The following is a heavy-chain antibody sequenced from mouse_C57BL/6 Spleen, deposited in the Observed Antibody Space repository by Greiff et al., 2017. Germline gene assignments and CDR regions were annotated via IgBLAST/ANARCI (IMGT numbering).Heavy chain of an antibody. CDR1: GFTFTDYY. J-gene: IGHJ2*01. CDR2: IRNKANGYTT. Sequence: EVKVVESGGGLVQPGGSLSLSCAASGFTFTDYYMSWVRQPPGKALEWLGFIRNKANGYTTEYSASVKGRFTISRDNSQSILYLQMNALRAEDSATYYCARYRWAGHYFDYWGQGTTLTVSS. CDR3: ARYRWAGHYFDY. V-gene: IGHV7-3*01. D-gene: IGHD3-3*01.